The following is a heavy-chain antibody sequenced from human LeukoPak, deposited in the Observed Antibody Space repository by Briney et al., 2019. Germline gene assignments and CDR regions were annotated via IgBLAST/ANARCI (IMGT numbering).Heavy chain of an antibody. CDR2: NYNSAST. J-gene: IGHJ3*02. V-gene: IGHV4-4*07. D-gene: IGHD3-22*01. Sequence: AETLSLTCTLSGRSIRSYYWSWIRQPAGEGLEWIGRNYNSASTNNNPSLKSRVTMSVDTSKNQFSLKLSSVTAADTAVYYCARDSPRDYYDSSGYYYYAFDIWGQGTMVTVSS. CDR1: GRSIRSYY. CDR3: ARDSPRDYYDSSGYYYYAFDI.